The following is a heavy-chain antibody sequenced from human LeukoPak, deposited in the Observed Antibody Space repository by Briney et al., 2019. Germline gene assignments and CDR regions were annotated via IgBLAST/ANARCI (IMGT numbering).Heavy chain of an antibody. CDR1: GGTFSSYT. CDR2: IIPILGIA. D-gene: IGHD2-15*01. V-gene: IGHV1-69*02. CDR3: ASLYCSGGSCYRPPDY. Sequence: ASVKVSCKASGGTFSSYTISWVRQAPGQGLEWMGRIIPILGIANYAQKFQGRVTITADKSTSTAYMELSSLRSEDTAVYYCASLYCSGGSCYRPPDYWGQRTLVTVSS. J-gene: IGHJ4*02.